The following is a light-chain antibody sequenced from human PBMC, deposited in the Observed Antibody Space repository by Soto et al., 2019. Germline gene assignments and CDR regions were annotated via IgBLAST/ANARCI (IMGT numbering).Light chain of an antibody. J-gene: IGKJ1*01. CDR3: PQYGPSPRT. V-gene: IGKV3-20*01. CDR2: GAS. CDR1: QSVRSNY. Sequence: EIVLTQSPGTLSLSPGERATLSCRASQSVRSNYLAWYQQKPGQAPRLLIYGASSRATGIPDRFSGSGSGTDFTLTINRLEPEDFAVYYRPQYGPSPRTFGQGTKVEIK.